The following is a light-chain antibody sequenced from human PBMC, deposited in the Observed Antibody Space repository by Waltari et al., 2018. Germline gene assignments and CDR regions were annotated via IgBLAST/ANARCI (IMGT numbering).Light chain of an antibody. CDR1: QSVSGNC. Sequence: ETVLTQSPGTLSLSPGERATLSCRASQSVSGNCLAWYQQKPGQSPRPLIYAASSRVAGLPDRFSGSGSGTDFTLTISRLEPEDFAVYYCQQCGGSPYTFGQGTNLEIK. J-gene: IGKJ2*01. CDR3: QQCGGSPYT. V-gene: IGKV3-20*01. CDR2: AAS.